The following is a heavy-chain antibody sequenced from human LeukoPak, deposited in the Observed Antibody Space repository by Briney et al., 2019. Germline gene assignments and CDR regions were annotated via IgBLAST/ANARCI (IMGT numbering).Heavy chain of an antibody. CDR1: GFTVSSNY. D-gene: IGHD6-13*01. Sequence: AGGSLRLSCAASGFTVSSNYMSWVRQAPGKGLEWVSVIYSGGSTYYADSVKGRFTISRDNSKNTLYLQMNSLRAEDTAVYYCAKDMGYSSSLDYFDYWGQGTLVTVSS. CDR2: IYSGGST. CDR3: AKDMGYSSSLDYFDY. J-gene: IGHJ4*02. V-gene: IGHV3-53*01.